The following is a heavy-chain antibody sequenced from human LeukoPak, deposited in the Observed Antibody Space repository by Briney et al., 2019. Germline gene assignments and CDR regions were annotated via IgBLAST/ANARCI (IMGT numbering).Heavy chain of an antibody. CDR3: AKDASSGWYATFDY. Sequence: GGSLRLSCAASGFTFSSYGMHWVRQAPGKGLEWVTVIWYDGSNKYYADSVKGRFTISRDNSKNTLYLQMNSLRAEDTAVYDCAKDASSGWYATFDYWGQGTLVTVSS. CDR1: GFTFSSYG. V-gene: IGHV3-33*06. J-gene: IGHJ4*02. D-gene: IGHD6-19*01. CDR2: IWYDGSNK.